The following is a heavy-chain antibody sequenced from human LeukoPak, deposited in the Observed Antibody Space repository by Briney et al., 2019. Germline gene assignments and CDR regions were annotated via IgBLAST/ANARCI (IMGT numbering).Heavy chain of an antibody. CDR3: ARLAYCGGDCYSGDY. Sequence: GGSLRLSSAASGFTFSSYAMRWVRQAPGKGLEWGAVISYDGSNKYYADSVKGRFTISRDNSKNTLYLQMNSLRAEDTAVYYCARLAYCGGDCYSGDYWGQGTLVTVSS. CDR2: ISYDGSNK. J-gene: IGHJ4*02. CDR1: GFTFSSYA. D-gene: IGHD2-21*02. V-gene: IGHV3-30-3*01.